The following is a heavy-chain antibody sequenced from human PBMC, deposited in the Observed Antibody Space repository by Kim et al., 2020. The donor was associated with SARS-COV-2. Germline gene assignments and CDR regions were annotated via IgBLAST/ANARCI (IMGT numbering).Heavy chain of an antibody. D-gene: IGHD1-26*01. CDR1: GYTFTSYD. CDR3: ASGGGSYNYFDY. Sequence: ASVKVSCKASGYTFTSYDINWVRQATGQGLEWMGWMNPNSGNTGYAQKFQGRVTMTRNTSISTAYMELSSLRSEDTAVYYCASGGGSYNYFDYWGQGTLVTVSS. CDR2: MNPNSGNT. J-gene: IGHJ4*02. V-gene: IGHV1-8*01.